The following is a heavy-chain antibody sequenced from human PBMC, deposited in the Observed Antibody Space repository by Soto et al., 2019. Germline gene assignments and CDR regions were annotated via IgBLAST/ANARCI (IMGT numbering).Heavy chain of an antibody. Sequence: PSETLSLTCGVYGGSFSGYYWSWIRQPPGKGLEWIGEINHSGSTNYNPPLKSRVTISVDTSKNQFSLKLSSVTAADTAVYYCARVSARTLRYFDWLSANYYYGMDVWGQGTTVT. V-gene: IGHV4-34*01. J-gene: IGHJ6*02. D-gene: IGHD3-9*01. CDR2: INHSGST. CDR3: ARVSARTLRYFDWLSANYYYGMDV. CDR1: GGSFSGYY.